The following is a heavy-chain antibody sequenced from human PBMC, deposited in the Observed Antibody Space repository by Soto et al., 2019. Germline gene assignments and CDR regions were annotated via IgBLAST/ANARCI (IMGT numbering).Heavy chain of an antibody. CDR2: IIPIFGTA. D-gene: IGHD5-12*01. CDR1: GGTFSSYA. J-gene: IGHJ6*02. CDR3: ALSGGIVATTNYYYYYGMDV. Sequence: SVKVSCKASGGTFSSYAISWVRQAPGQGLEWMGGIIPIFGTANYAQKFQGRVTITADRSTSTAYMELSSLRSEDTAVYYCALSGGIVATTNYYYYYGMDVWGQGTTVTVSS. V-gene: IGHV1-69*06.